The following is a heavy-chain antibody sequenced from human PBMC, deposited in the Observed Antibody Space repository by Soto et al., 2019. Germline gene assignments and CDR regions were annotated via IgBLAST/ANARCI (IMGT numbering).Heavy chain of an antibody. Sequence: PSETLSLTCAVSGGSISSSNWWSWVRQPPGRGLEWIGEIYHTGSTNYKPSLKSRVTIPVDKSKNEFSLNLSSVTAADTAVYYCARERTAGYGMDVWGQGTTVTSP. D-gene: IGHD6-13*01. V-gene: IGHV4-4*02. CDR1: GGSISSSNW. CDR2: IYHTGST. CDR3: ARERTAGYGMDV. J-gene: IGHJ6*02.